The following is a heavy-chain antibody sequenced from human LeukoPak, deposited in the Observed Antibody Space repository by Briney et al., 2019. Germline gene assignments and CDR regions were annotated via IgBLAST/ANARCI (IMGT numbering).Heavy chain of an antibody. CDR1: GFTFSTYA. CDR2: ISGSGGST. J-gene: IGHJ4*02. D-gene: IGHD3-22*01. V-gene: IGHV3-23*01. Sequence: GGSLRLSCVASGFTFSTYAMSWVRQAPGKGLEWVSAISGSGGSTHYADSVKGRFTISRDNSKNTPYLQMNSLRAEDTAVYYCAKIFGYYDSSGSGGNDYWGQGTLVTVSS. CDR3: AKIFGYYDSSGSGGNDY.